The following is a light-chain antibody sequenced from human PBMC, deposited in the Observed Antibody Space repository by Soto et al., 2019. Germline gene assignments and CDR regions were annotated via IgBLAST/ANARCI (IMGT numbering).Light chain of an antibody. Sequence: QLVLTQPPSVSGAPGQRVTISCTGSSSNIGAGYDVHWYQQLPGTDPKLLIYANSNRPSGVPDRFSGSKSGTSASLAITGLQAEDEADYYCQSYDSSLSGVVFGGGTKLTVL. CDR1: SSNIGAGYD. V-gene: IGLV1-40*01. CDR2: ANS. CDR3: QSYDSSLSGVV. J-gene: IGLJ2*01.